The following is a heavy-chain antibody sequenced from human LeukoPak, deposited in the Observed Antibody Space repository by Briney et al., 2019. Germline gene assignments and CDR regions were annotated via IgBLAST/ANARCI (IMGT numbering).Heavy chain of an antibody. CDR3: AKDPLAAADPNWFDP. Sequence: GGSLRLSCAASGFSFSDYYMSWIRQAPGKGLEWVSAISGSGGSTYYADSVKGRFTISRDNSKNTLYLQMNSLRAEDTAVYYCAKDPLAAADPNWFDPWGQGTLVTVSS. CDR2: ISGSGGST. CDR1: GFSFSDYY. D-gene: IGHD6-13*01. J-gene: IGHJ5*02. V-gene: IGHV3-23*01.